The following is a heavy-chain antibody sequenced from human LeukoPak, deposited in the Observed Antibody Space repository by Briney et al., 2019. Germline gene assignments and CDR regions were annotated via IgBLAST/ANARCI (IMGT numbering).Heavy chain of an antibody. CDR3: FGYVSKDNDDMDV. V-gene: IGHV3-49*04. Sequence: GGSLSLSCTASGFTFGDYAMSWVRQAPGEGLEWVGFVTRKAYGGTTEYAASVRGRFTISRDDSRRVAYLQMNSLRTEDTAVYYCFGYVSKDNDDMDVWGLGTTVAVSS. CDR1: GFTFGDYA. D-gene: IGHD6-13*01. CDR2: VTRKAYGGTT. J-gene: IGHJ6*01.